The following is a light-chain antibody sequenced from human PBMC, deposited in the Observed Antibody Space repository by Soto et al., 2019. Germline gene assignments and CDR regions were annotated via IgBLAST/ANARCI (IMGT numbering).Light chain of an antibody. CDR1: PTSTNNY. Sequence: DMVLTQSPGTLSLSPGERATLSCRASPTSTNNYFAWYQQKPGQAPRLPIYGAFSRVTVTPDRFSGSGSGTEFTLTISRLEPEEFAVYYCQQYGTSPITVGRGTRLEL. CDR3: QQYGTSPIT. V-gene: IGKV3-20*01. CDR2: GAF. J-gene: IGKJ5*01.